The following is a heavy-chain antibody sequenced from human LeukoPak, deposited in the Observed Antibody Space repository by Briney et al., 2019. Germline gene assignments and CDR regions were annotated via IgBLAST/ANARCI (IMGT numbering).Heavy chain of an antibody. V-gene: IGHV1-46*01. CDR1: GYTFTTYY. D-gene: IGHD2-15*01. CDR3: ARGFGRYCNGGSCYPTGVDY. Sequence: ASVKVSCKASGYTFTTYYMHWVRQAPGQGLELMGIINPSSGSTSYAQKFQGRVTMTRDTSTTTVYMELSSLRSEDTAVYYCARGFGRYCNGGSCYPTGVDYWGQGPLVTVSS. J-gene: IGHJ4*02. CDR2: INPSSGST.